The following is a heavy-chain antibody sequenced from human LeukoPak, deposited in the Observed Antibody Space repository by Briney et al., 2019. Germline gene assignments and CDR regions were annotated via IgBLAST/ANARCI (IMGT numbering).Heavy chain of an antibody. J-gene: IGHJ4*02. CDR2: VMGGGGST. Sequence: GGSLRLSCAPSGFTFTTYTISRVREAAGEGLEWVAHVMGGGGSTYYADSVKGRFTVSRDNSKNTLYLQMNSLRAEDTAVYYCVPCHYDSSDYRRFGYFDYWGQGTLVTVSS. CDR3: VPCHYDSSDYRRFGYFDY. D-gene: IGHD3-22*01. CDR1: GFTFTTYT. V-gene: IGHV3-23*01.